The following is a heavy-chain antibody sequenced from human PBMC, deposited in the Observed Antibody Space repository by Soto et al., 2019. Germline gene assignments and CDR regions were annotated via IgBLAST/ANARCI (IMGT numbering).Heavy chain of an antibody. CDR2: TYYRSKWNN. D-gene: IGHD6-13*01. V-gene: IGHV6-1*01. CDR1: GDSVSSNSAA. J-gene: IGHJ4*02. Sequence: SQTLSLTCVISGDSVSSNSAAWNWVRQSPSGGLEWLGRTYYRSKWNNDYAVSVKRRITINPDTSKNQFSLQLNSVTPEDTAVYYCARVVVDSSRWYFVYSGQGPLVTVFS. CDR3: ARVVVDSSRWYFVY.